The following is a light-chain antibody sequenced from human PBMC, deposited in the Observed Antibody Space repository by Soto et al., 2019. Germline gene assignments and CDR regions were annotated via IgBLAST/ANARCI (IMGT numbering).Light chain of an antibody. V-gene: IGKV1-9*01. J-gene: IGKJ4*01. CDR3: QQVNVYPST. CDR1: QGISNH. CDR2: AAS. Sequence: DIQMTHSPSTPASVGYRFTITCGASQGISNHLGWYQQKPGKAPELLIYAASTLQTGVPSRFSGGGSGTDFTLTITSLQPEDFATYYCQQVNVYPSTFGGGTKVDIK.